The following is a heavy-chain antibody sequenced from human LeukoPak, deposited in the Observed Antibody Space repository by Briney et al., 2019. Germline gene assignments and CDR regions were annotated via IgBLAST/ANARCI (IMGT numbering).Heavy chain of an antibody. Sequence: GGSLRLSCAGSGFTFSSYGMHWVRQAPGKGLEWVAVIWYDGSNKYYADSVKGRFTISRDNSKNTLYLQMNSLRAEDTAVYYCARDLGFGELGNFDYWGQGTLVTVSS. J-gene: IGHJ4*02. CDR3: ARDLGFGELGNFDY. CDR2: IWYDGSNK. V-gene: IGHV3-33*08. D-gene: IGHD3-10*01. CDR1: GFTFSSYG.